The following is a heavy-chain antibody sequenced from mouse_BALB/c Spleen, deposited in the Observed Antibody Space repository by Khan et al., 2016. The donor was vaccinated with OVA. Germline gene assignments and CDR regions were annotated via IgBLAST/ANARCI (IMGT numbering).Heavy chain of an antibody. D-gene: IGHD2-10*01. CDR1: GYTFTNYW. J-gene: IGHJ2*01. CDR2: IYPNDGCS. V-gene: IGHV1S81*02. CDR3: ARNTCFGNYFDS. Sequence: QVQLQQSGAELVKPGASVKLSCKASGYTFTNYWVHWVKQRPGQGLEWIGEIYPNDGCSNNNEKFKNKATMTADKSSSTAYMQLSSLTSEDSAVSACARNTCFGNYFDSWGQGTTLTVSS.